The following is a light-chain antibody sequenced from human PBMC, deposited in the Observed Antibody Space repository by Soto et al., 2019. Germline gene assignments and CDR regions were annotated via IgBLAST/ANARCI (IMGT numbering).Light chain of an antibody. V-gene: IGLV1-40*01. Sequence: QSVLTQPPSVSGAPGQRVTISCTGSSSNIGAGYDVHWYKQLPGTAPKLLIYGNSNRPSGVPDRFSGSKSGTSASLAITGLQAEDEADYYCQSYDSSLSSWVFGGGTKVTVL. CDR2: GNS. J-gene: IGLJ3*02. CDR3: QSYDSSLSSWV. CDR1: SSNIGAGYD.